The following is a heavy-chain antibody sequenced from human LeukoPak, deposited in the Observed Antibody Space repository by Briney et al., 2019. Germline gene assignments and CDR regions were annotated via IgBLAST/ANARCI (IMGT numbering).Heavy chain of an antibody. Sequence: PGGSLRLSCAASGFTLRSYSVNWVRQTPGKGLEWISYISATTSTTYYADSVKGRFTISRDNAKNSLYLQMNSLRVEDTAVYYCARDSTHNFFDYWGQGTLVTVSS. V-gene: IGHV3-48*01. CDR1: GFTLRSYS. D-gene: IGHD3-3*02. CDR3: ARDSTHNFFDY. CDR2: ISATTSTT. J-gene: IGHJ4*02.